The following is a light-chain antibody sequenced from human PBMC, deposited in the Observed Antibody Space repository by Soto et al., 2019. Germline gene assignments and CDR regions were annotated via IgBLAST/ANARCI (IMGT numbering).Light chain of an antibody. Sequence: EMVLTQSPGTLSLSPGDRATLSCRASQSVSNDYVAWVQQKPGQTPRLLIYSVSSRATGIPDRFSGSGSGTDFTLTISSLEPEDFAVYYCQQRSNWPPITFGQGTRLEIK. CDR2: SVS. CDR3: QQRSNWPPIT. V-gene: IGKV3D-20*02. J-gene: IGKJ5*01. CDR1: QSVSNDY.